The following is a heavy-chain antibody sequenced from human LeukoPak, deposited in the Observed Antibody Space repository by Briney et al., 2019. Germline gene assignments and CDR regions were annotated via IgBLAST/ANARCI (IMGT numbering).Heavy chain of an antibody. D-gene: IGHD1-26*01. CDR3: ARITRTGSGSFQIDH. CDR2: ISHDSGAI. Sequence: PGGFLRLSCAASGFSFSGHSMYWVRQAPGKGLEWISSISHDSGAIYYADSVKGRFTIARDNAKNSLSLQLNSLRDDDTAVYYCARITRTGSGSFQIDHWGQGTLVTVSS. CDR1: GFSFSGHS. J-gene: IGHJ4*02. V-gene: IGHV3-48*02.